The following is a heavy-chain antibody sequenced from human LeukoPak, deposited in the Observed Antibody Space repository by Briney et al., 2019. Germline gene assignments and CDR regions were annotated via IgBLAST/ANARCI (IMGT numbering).Heavy chain of an antibody. V-gene: IGHV4-34*01. CDR2: INHSGST. CDR3: ARECCSSTSCYAWWFDP. CDR1: GGSFSGYY. J-gene: IGHJ5*02. D-gene: IGHD2-2*01. Sequence: SETLSLTCAVYGGSFSGYYWSWIRQPPGKGLEWIGEINHSGSTNYNPSLKSRVTISVDTSKNQFSLKLSSVTAADTAVYYCARECCSSTSCYAWWFDPRGQGTLVTVSS.